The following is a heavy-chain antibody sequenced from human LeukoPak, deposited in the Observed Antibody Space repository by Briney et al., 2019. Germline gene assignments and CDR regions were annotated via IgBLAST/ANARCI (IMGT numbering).Heavy chain of an antibody. V-gene: IGHV4-59*08. J-gene: IGHJ3*02. Sequence: PSETLSLTCTVSGGSIRSYYWSWIRQPPGKGLEWIGYIYYSGSTNYNPSLKSRVTISVDTSKNQFSLKLSSVTAADTAVYYCARRSALDAFDIWGQGTMVTVSS. CDR2: IYYSGST. CDR1: GGSIRSYY. CDR3: ARRSALDAFDI.